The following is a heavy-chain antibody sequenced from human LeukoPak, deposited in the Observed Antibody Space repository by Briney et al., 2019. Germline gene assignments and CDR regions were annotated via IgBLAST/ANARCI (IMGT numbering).Heavy chain of an antibody. CDR1: GFTFSSYA. Sequence: GRSLRLSCAASGFTFSSYAIHWVRQAPGKGLEWVAVISYDGSNKYYADSVKGRFTISRDNSKNTLYLQMNSLRAEDTAVYYCAREKISAAAGAFDIWGQGTMVTVSS. D-gene: IGHD6-13*01. J-gene: IGHJ3*02. CDR3: AREKISAAAGAFDI. V-gene: IGHV3-30-3*01. CDR2: ISYDGSNK.